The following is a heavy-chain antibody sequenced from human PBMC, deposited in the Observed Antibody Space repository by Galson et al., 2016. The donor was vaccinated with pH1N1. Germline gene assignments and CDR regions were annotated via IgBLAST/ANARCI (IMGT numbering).Heavy chain of an antibody. CDR3: ARDGNPTVMTSNRGYFDS. Sequence: LSLTCTVSGGSISSSTYYWGWIRQPPGKGLEWIASISNSGSTYYKPSLKSRVTISVDTSKIQLSLKLSAVTAADTAVYYCARDGNPTVMTSNRGYFDSWGPGTLVTVSS. D-gene: IGHD1-14*01. CDR2: ISNSGST. CDR1: GGSISSSTYY. J-gene: IGHJ4*02. V-gene: IGHV4-39*07.